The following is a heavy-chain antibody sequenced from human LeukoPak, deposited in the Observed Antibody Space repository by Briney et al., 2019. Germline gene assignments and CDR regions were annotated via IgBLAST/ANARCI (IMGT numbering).Heavy chain of an antibody. J-gene: IGHJ4*02. CDR1: GGSISSGDYY. CDR2: IYYSGST. Sequence: SQTLSLTCTVSGGSISSGDYYWSWIRQPPGKGLEWIAYIYYSGSTYYNPSLKSRITISVDTSKNQFSLKLSSVTAADTAVYYCARHSQLGISSFLGVWGQGTLVTVSS. CDR3: ARHSQLGISSFLGV. V-gene: IGHV4-30-4*01. D-gene: IGHD3-3*02.